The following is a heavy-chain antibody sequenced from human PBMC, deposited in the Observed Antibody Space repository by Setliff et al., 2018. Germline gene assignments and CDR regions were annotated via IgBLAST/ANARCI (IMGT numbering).Heavy chain of an antibody. D-gene: IGHD3-9*01. CDR3: ARGLAILTGIDC. CDR2: IYIGGSA. J-gene: IGHJ4*02. CDR1: GGSISSYY. V-gene: IGHV4-4*07. Sequence: SETLSLTCTVSGGSISSYYWSWIRQPAGKGLEWIGHIYIGGSANYNPSLKSRVTMSIDTSKNQFSLKLNPVTAAGTAVYYCARGLAILTGIDCWGQGTLVTVSS.